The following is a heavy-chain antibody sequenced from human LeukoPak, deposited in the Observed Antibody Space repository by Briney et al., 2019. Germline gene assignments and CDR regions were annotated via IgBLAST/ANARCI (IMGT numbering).Heavy chain of an antibody. D-gene: IGHD1-26*01. CDR1: GGSFSGYY. J-gene: IGHJ6*03. V-gene: IGHV4-34*01. Sequence: SETLSLTCAVYGGSFSGYYWSWIRQPPGKGLEWIGEINHSGSTNYNPSLKSRVTISVDTSKNQFSLKLSSVTAADTAVYYCARALSGSYLRYYYMDVWGKGTTVTVSS. CDR3: ARALSGSYLRYYYMDV. CDR2: INHSGST.